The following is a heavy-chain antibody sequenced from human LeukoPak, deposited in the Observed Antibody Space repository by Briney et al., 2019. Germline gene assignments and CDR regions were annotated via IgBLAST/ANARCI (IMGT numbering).Heavy chain of an antibody. D-gene: IGHD1-26*01. J-gene: IGHJ4*02. CDR3: ARRWELLFDY. Sequence: SETLSLTCTVSGGSISSYYWSWIRQPPGKGLEWIGYIYYSGSTNYNPSLKSRVTISVDTSKNQFSLKLSSVTAADTAVYYCARRWELLFDYWGQGTLVTVSS. V-gene: IGHV4-59*01. CDR2: IYYSGST. CDR1: GGSISSYY.